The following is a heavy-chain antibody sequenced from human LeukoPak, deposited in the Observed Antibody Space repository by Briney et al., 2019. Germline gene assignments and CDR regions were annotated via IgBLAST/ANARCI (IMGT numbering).Heavy chain of an antibody. D-gene: IGHD3-22*01. CDR1: GYTFTSYG. V-gene: IGHV1-18*01. J-gene: IGHJ3*02. Sequence: ASVKVSCEASGYTFTSYGISWVRQAPGQGLEWMGWISAYNGNTNYAQKLQGRVTMTTDTSTSTAYMELRSLRSDDTAVYYCARSYYYDSSGYYYYPGDAFDIWGQGTMVTVSS. CDR2: ISAYNGNT. CDR3: ARSYYYDSSGYYYYPGDAFDI.